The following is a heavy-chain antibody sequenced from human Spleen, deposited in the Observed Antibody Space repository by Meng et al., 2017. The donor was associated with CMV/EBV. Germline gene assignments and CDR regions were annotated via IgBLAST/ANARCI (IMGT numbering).Heavy chain of an antibody. CDR3: ASLGYCSSTSCYTFDY. Sequence: SVKVSCKASGGTFSSYTISWVRQAPGQGLEWMGGIIPIFGTANYAQKFQGRVTITTDESTSTAYMELSSLRSEDTAVYYCASLGYCSSTSCYTFDYWGQGTLVTVSS. CDR2: IIPIFGTA. V-gene: IGHV1-69*05. J-gene: IGHJ4*02. CDR1: GGTFSSYT. D-gene: IGHD2-2*02.